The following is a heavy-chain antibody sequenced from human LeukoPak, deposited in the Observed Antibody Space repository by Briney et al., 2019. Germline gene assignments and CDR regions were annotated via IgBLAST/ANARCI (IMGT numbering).Heavy chain of an antibody. CDR1: GYSFTDYY. CDR2: INPKSGGT. D-gene: IGHD3-16*01. Sequence: ASVNVSCKASGYSFTDYYNHWVRLAPGQGLEWMGWINPKSGGTHYAQKFQGRVSMTRDTSINTVHLELSSLKTNDTAVYYCARTREGVWGSYSPWGQGTLVTVSS. J-gene: IGHJ4*02. V-gene: IGHV1-2*02. CDR3: ARTREGVWGSYSP.